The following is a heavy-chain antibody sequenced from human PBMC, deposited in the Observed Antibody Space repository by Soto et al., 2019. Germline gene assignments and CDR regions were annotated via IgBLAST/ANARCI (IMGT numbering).Heavy chain of an antibody. V-gene: IGHV3-33*01. CDR2: IWYDGSNK. J-gene: IGHJ4*02. Sequence: GGSLRLSCAASGFTFSSYGMHWVRQAPGKGLEWVAVIWYDGSNKYYADSVKGRFTISRDNSKNTLYLQMNSLRAEDTAVYYCAREIMEAYGDYALDYWGQGTLVTVSS. D-gene: IGHD4-17*01. CDR3: AREIMEAYGDYALDY. CDR1: GFTFSSYG.